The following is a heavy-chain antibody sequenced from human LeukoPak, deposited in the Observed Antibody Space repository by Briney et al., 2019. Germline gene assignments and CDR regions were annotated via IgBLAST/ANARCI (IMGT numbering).Heavy chain of an antibody. D-gene: IGHD2-2*01. CDR2: ISSSSSYI. CDR3: AKVPKGGYFDY. V-gene: IGHV3-21*04. CDR1: GFTFSSYS. J-gene: IGHJ4*02. Sequence: GGSLRLSCAASGFTFSSYSMNWVRQAPGKGLEWVSSISSSSSYIYYADSVKGRFTISRDNSKNTLYLQMNSLRAEDTAVYYCAKVPKGGYFDYWGQGTLVTVSS.